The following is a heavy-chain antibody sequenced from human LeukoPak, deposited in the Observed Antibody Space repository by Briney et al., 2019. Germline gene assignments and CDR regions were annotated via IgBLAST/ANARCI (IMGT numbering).Heavy chain of an antibody. D-gene: IGHD3-3*01. CDR3: ARGGVLRFLEHLDY. CDR2: ISAYNGNT. CDR1: GYTFTSYG. Sequence: ASVKVSCKASGYTFTSYGISWVRQAPGQGLEWMGWISAYNGNTNYAQKFQGRVTMTRDTSTSTVYMELSSLRSEDTAVYYCARGGVLRFLEHLDYWGQGTLVTVSS. J-gene: IGHJ4*02. V-gene: IGHV1-18*01.